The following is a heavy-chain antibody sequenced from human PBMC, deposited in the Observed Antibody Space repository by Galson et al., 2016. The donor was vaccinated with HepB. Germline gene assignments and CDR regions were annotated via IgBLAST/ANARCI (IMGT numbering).Heavy chain of an antibody. J-gene: IGHJ4*02. CDR1: GFTFNSYG. D-gene: IGHD4-17*01. CDR3: ASGTTMTPDYFDY. V-gene: IGHV3-33*01. CDR2: VWYDEINK. Sequence: SLRLSCAASGFTFNSYGMHWVRQAPGKGLEWVALVWYDEINKFYRDSVKGRFTISRGNSKNTLYLQMNNLRAEDKAVYYCASGTTMTPDYFDYWGQGTLVTVSS.